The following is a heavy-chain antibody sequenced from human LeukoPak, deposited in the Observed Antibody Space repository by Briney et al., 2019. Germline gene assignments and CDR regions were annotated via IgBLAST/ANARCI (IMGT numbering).Heavy chain of an antibody. CDR1: GFTFSSYG. V-gene: IGHV3-30*02. CDR3: AKDRYYYGSSGYVDY. D-gene: IGHD3-22*01. CDR2: IRYDGSNK. Sequence: PGGSLRLSCAASGFTFSSYGMHWVRQAPGKGLEWVAFIRYDGSNKYYADSVKGRFTISRDNSKNTLYLQMNSLRAEDTAVYYCAKDRYYYGSSGYVDYWGQGTLVTVSS. J-gene: IGHJ4*02.